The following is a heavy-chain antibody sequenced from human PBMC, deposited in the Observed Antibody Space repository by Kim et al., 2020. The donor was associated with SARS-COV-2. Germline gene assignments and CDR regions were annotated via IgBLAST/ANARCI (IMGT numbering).Heavy chain of an antibody. CDR2: INSDGSST. CDR3: ASLLNYDILTGYYNVKDY. J-gene: IGHJ4*02. D-gene: IGHD3-9*01. V-gene: IGHV3-74*01. CDR1: GFTFSSYW. Sequence: GGSLRLSCAASGFTFSSYWMHWVRQAPGKGLVWVSRINSDGSSTSYADSVKGRFTISRDNAKNTLYLQMNSLRAEDTAVYYCASLLNYDILTGYYNVKDYWGQGTLVTVSS.